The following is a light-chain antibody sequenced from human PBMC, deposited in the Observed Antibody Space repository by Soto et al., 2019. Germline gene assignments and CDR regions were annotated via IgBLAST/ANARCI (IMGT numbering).Light chain of an antibody. Sequence: QSALTQPASVAGSPGQSITISCTGTSSDVGGYNYVSWYQQHPGKAPKLMIYDVSNRPSGVSNRFSGSKSGNTASLTISGLHAEYEADYYCSSYPSSSTYVFGTGTKLTVL. CDR2: DVS. CDR3: SSYPSSSTYV. V-gene: IGLV2-14*01. CDR1: SSDVGGYNY. J-gene: IGLJ1*01.